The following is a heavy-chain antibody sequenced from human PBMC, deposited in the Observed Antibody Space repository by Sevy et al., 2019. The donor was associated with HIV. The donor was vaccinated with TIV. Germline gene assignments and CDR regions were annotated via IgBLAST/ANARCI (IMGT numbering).Heavy chain of an antibody. J-gene: IGHJ5*02. Sequence: SETLSLTCTVSGGSISSSSYYWGWIRQPPGKGLEWIGSIYYSGSTYYNPSLKGRVTISVDTSKNQFSLKLSSVTAADTAVYYCARLWVICGGDCYSGRWFDPWGQGTLVTVSS. CDR3: ARLWVICGGDCYSGRWFDP. CDR1: GGSISSSSYY. CDR2: IYYSGST. D-gene: IGHD2-21*01. V-gene: IGHV4-39*01.